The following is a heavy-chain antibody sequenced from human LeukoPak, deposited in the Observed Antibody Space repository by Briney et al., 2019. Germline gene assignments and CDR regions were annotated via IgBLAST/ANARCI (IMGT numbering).Heavy chain of an antibody. CDR2: IYYSGST. CDR3: ARGRVTTLDY. J-gene: IGHJ4*02. D-gene: IGHD4-17*01. V-gene: IGHV4-39*07. CDR1: GGSISSSSYY. Sequence: SETLSLTCTVSGGSISSSSYYWGWIRQPPGKGLEWIGSIYYSGSTNYNPSLKSRVTISVDTSKNQFSLKLSSVTAADTAVYYCARGRVTTLDYWGQGTLVTVSS.